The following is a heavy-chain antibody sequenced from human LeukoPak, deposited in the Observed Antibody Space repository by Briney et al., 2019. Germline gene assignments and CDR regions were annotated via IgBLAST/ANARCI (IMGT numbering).Heavy chain of an antibody. CDR2: INPNSGGT. CDR3: ARDHYDSSGYYFDY. D-gene: IGHD3-22*01. J-gene: IGHJ4*02. CDR1: GYTFTGYY. Sequence: GASVKVSCKASGYTFTGYYMHWVRPAPGQGLEWMGWINPNSGGTNYAQKFQGRVTMTRDTSISTAYMELSRLRSDDTAVYYCARDHYDSSGYYFDYWGQGTLVTVSS. V-gene: IGHV1-2*02.